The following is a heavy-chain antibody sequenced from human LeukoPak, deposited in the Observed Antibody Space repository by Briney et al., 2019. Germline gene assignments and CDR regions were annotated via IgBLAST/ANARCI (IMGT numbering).Heavy chain of an antibody. Sequence: ASVKVSCKASGYTFTSYGISWVRQAPGQGLEWMGWISAYNGNTNYAQKLQGRVTMTTDTSTSTAYMELRSLRSDDTAVYYCARIPLLDSRGYYYYMDVWGKGTTVTVS. J-gene: IGHJ6*03. V-gene: IGHV1-18*01. CDR2: ISAYNGNT. CDR3: ARIPLLDSRGYYYYMDV. CDR1: GYTFTSYG. D-gene: IGHD3-22*01.